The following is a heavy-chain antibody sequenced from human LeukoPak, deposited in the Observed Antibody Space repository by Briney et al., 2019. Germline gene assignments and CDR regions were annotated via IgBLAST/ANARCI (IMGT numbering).Heavy chain of an antibody. CDR1: GLTVSSNS. J-gene: IGHJ4*02. D-gene: IGHD1-20*01. Sequence: GGSLRLSFAASGLTVSSNSMSWVRQAPGKGLEWVGFFRSKTYGGTPEYAASVKGRFTISRDDSKNIAYLQINSLKTEDTAVYYCTRDVTGYFDSWGQGTLVTVSS. CDR3: TRDVTGYFDS. V-gene: IGHV3-49*04. CDR2: FRSKTYGGTP.